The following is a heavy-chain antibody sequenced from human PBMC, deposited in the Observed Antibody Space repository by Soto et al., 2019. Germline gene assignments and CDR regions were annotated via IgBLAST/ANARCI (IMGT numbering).Heavy chain of an antibody. CDR1: GGSISSNY. D-gene: IGHD6-13*01. J-gene: IGHJ4*02. CDR3: ARYRRETVAGYTLDN. V-gene: IGHV4-59*01. CDR2: VYNSGST. Sequence: EPLSLTCTVSGGSISSNYWTWIRQPPGKGLEWIGYVYNSGSTNYNPSLKSRVTISEDTSKSQFSLKVNSMTAADTAVYYCARYRRETVAGYTLDNWGQGMLVTVSS.